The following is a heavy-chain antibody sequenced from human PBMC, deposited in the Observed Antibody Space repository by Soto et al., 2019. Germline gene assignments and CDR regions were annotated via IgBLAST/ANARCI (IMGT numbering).Heavy chain of an antibody. CDR3: TRQTDAVQWLVVPTDYNFDY. V-gene: IGHV3-73*02. D-gene: IGHD6-19*01. J-gene: IGHJ4*02. CDR2: IRSKTNSYAT. CDR1: GFTFGGSA. Sequence: EGQLVESGGGLVQPGGSLKLSCAASGFTFGGSAMHWVRQASGKGLEWVGHIRSKTNSYATAYAESGKGRFTISRDASMNKAYLKMNSLKTEDTAVYFCTRQTDAVQWLVVPTDYNFDYWGQGTLVTVSS.